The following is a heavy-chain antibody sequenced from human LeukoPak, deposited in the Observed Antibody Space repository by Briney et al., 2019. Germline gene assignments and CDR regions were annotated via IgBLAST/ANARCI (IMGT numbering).Heavy chain of an antibody. CDR2: IKEDGSRN. CDR3: ARQLSGWYDADPY. V-gene: IGHV3-7*05. Sequence: PGGSLRLSCAASGLTFSRYWMSWVRQAPGKGLEWVANIKEDGSRNHYVDSVKGRFTISRDNAKNSLYLQMNSLRAEDTAVYYCARQLSGWYDADPYWGQGTLVTVSS. CDR1: GLTFSRYW. J-gene: IGHJ4*02. D-gene: IGHD6-19*01.